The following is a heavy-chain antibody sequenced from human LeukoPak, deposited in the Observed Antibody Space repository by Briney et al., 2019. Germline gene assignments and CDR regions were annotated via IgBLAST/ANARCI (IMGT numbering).Heavy chain of an antibody. Sequence: GGSLRLSCAASGFSVSSNYMSWVRQAPGKGLEWVSVIYSGGSTYYADSVKGRFTISRDNSKNTLYLQMNSLRAEDAAVYFCAKDPRNILTGDYDAFDVWGQGTMVTVSS. CDR3: AKDPRNILTGDYDAFDV. CDR1: GFSVSSNY. J-gene: IGHJ3*01. CDR2: IYSGGST. D-gene: IGHD3-9*01. V-gene: IGHV3-53*01.